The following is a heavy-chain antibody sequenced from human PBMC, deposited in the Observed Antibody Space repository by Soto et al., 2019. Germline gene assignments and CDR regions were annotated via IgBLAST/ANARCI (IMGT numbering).Heavy chain of an antibody. CDR1: GYPFTSYG. D-gene: IGHD6-6*01. J-gene: IGHJ6*01. CDR2: ISAYNGNT. Sequence: GSVKVSFKASGYPFTSYGISLGRQAPGQGLEWMGWISAYNGNTNYAQKLQGRVTMTTDTSTSTAYMELRSLRFDDTAVYYCARGVYKDYYYYGMDVWGQGTTVTVSS. V-gene: IGHV1-18*04. CDR3: ARGVYKDYYYYGMDV.